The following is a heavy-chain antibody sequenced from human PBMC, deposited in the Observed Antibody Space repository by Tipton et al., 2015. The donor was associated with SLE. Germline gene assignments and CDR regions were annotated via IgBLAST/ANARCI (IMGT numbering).Heavy chain of an antibody. CDR1: GGSISSSSYY. CDR3: ARGPGGELSAEYFQH. Sequence: LRPSCTVSGGSISSSSYYWGWIRQPPGKGLEWIGSIYYSGSTYYNPSLKSRVTISVDTSKNQFSLKLSSVTAADTAVYYCARGPGGELSAEYFQHWGQGTLVTVSS. CDR2: IYYSGST. J-gene: IGHJ1*01. V-gene: IGHV4-39*07. D-gene: IGHD3-16*02.